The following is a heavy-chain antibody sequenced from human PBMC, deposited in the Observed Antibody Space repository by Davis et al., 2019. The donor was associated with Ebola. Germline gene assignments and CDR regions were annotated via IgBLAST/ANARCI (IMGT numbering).Heavy chain of an antibody. D-gene: IGHD4-11*01. CDR2: IHTSGSS. J-gene: IGHJ4*02. CDR3: ARTPQYSNYGAYFDS. Sequence: SETLSLTCTVSGGSIIGHYWSWIRQPAGKGLEWIGRIHTSGSSNYNPSLKSRVTMSVDTSKNQFSLNLNSVTAADTAVYYCARTPQYSNYGAYFDSWGQGALVTVSS. CDR1: GGSIIGHY. V-gene: IGHV4-4*07.